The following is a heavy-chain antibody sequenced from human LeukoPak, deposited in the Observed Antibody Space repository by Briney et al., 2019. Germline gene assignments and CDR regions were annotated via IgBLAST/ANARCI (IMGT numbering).Heavy chain of an antibody. CDR1: GFTFSDYD. Sequence: GGSLRLSCSASGFTFSDYDMNWVRQAPGKGLEWVSSISGLSSYTYYGESVKGRFSISRDNAKNSLYLQMNSLGAEDTATYYCGRTFPPLRTSSAGDLWGQGILVTVSS. CDR3: GRTFPPLRTSSAGDL. J-gene: IGHJ4*02. D-gene: IGHD3-16*01. V-gene: IGHV3-21*01. CDR2: ISGLSSYT.